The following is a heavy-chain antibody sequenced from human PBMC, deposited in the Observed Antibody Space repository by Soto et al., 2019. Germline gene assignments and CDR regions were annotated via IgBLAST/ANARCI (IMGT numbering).Heavy chain of an antibody. J-gene: IGHJ4*02. Sequence: EVQLLESGGGLVQPGGSLRLSCAASGFTFGSYAMSWVRQAPGKGLEWVSLVTYSGANTYYAGSVTGRLTISRDNSRNTLYLQMSSLRVEDTAVYYCATPSLSTGGYSSFDSWGRGTLVTVSS. CDR2: VTYSGANT. V-gene: IGHV3-23*01. D-gene: IGHD1-26*01. CDR1: GFTFGSYA. CDR3: ATPSLSTGGYSSFDS.